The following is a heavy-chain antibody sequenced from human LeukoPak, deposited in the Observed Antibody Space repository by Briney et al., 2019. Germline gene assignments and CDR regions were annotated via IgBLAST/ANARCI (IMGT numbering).Heavy chain of an antibody. Sequence: GGSLRPSCAASGFTFSDYYMSWIRQAPGKGLEWVSYISSSSSYTNHADSVKGRFTISRDNAKNSLYLQMNSLRAEDTAVYYSARLNGYDILTGYYELVLDNWFDPWGQGTLVTVSS. D-gene: IGHD3-9*01. CDR1: GFTFSDYY. V-gene: IGHV3-11*06. CDR2: ISSSSSYT. CDR3: ARLNGYDILTGYYELVLDNWFDP. J-gene: IGHJ5*02.